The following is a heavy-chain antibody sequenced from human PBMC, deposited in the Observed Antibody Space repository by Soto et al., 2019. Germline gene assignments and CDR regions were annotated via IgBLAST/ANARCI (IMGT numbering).Heavy chain of an antibody. CDR1: GFTFTSYS. Sequence: PGGPLRLSCAASGFTFTSYSMNWVRQAPGKGLEWVSSISSTTNYIYYGDSMKGRFTISRDNAKNSLYLEMNSLRAEDTAVYYYARESEDLTSNFDYWGQGTLVTVSS. CDR2: ISSTTNYI. J-gene: IGHJ4*02. V-gene: IGHV3-21*06. CDR3: ARESEDLTSNFDY.